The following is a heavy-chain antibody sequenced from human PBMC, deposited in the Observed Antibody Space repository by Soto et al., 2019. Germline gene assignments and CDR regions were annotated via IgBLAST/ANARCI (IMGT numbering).Heavy chain of an antibody. Sequence: ASVKVSCKASGYTFTSYGISWVRQAPGQGLEWMGWISAYYGNTNYAQKLQGRVTMTTDTSTSTAYMELMSLISYDTAVYYCERDQSRAGHFDYWGQGTLVTVSS. J-gene: IGHJ4*02. CDR3: ERDQSRAGHFDY. CDR1: GYTFTSYG. V-gene: IGHV1-18*01. CDR2: ISAYYGNT. D-gene: IGHD6-13*01.